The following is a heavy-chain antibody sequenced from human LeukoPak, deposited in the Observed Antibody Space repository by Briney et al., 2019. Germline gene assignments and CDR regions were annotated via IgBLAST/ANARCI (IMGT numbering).Heavy chain of an antibody. J-gene: IGHJ4*02. V-gene: IGHV4-59*01. CDR1: GGSISNYY. D-gene: IGHD2-21*02. CDR2: IYYSGST. CDR3: ARTYCGGDCYYRY. Sequence: SETLSLTCTVSGGSISNYYWSWIRQPPGKGLEWIGYIYYSGSTNYNPSLKSRVTISVNTSKNQFSLKLSSVTAADTAVYYCARTYCGGDCYYRYWGQGTLVTVSS.